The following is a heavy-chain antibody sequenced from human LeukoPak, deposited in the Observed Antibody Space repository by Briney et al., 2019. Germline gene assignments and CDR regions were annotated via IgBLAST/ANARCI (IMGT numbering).Heavy chain of an antibody. CDR3: ARGRRRDVYNYIPP. CDR2: INHSGST. CDR1: GGSFCGYY. J-gene: IGHJ5*02. D-gene: IGHD5-24*01. V-gene: IGHV4-34*01. Sequence: SETLSLTSAVYGGSFCGYYCSWIRQPPGKGLGWIGEINHSGSTNYNPSLKSRVTISVDTSKNQFSLKLSSVTAADTAVYYCARGRRRDVYNYIPPWGQGTLVTVSS.